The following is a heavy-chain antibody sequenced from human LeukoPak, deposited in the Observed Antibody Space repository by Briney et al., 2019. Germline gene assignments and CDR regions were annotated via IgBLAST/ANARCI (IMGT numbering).Heavy chain of an antibody. V-gene: IGHV3-33*03. CDR2: IWYDGSNE. Sequence: TGGSLRLSCVASGFTFSSHGMHWVRQAPGKGLEWVAGIWYDGSNEYYAESVKGRFTISRDNAKNSLYLQMNSLRAEDTALYYCAKDIREFRYYGSGSYAFDIWGQGTMVTVSS. D-gene: IGHD3-10*01. CDR1: GFTFSSHG. CDR3: AKDIREFRYYGSGSYAFDI. J-gene: IGHJ3*02.